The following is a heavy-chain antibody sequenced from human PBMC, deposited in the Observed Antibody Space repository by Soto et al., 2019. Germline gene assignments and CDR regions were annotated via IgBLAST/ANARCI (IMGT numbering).Heavy chain of an antibody. D-gene: IGHD3-10*01. CDR1: GFTFSSYG. J-gene: IGHJ5*02. CDR3: AKDGGYYGSGPYNWFDP. Sequence: GGSLRLSCAASGFTFSSYGMHWVRQAPGKGLEWVAVISYDGSNKYYADSVKGRFTISRDNSKNTLYLQMNSLRAEDTAVYYCAKDGGYYGSGPYNWFDPWGQGTLVTVSS. CDR2: ISYDGSNK. V-gene: IGHV3-30*18.